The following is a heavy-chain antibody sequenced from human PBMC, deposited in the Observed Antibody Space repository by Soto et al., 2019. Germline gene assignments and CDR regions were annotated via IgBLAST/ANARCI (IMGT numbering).Heavy chain of an antibody. V-gene: IGHV1-8*01. Sequence: ASVKVSCKASGYTFTSYDINWVRQATGQGLEWMGWMNPNSGNTGYAQKFQGRVTMTRNTSISTAYMELSSLRSEDTAVYYCARGQQYYDFWSGYYPSRNWFDPWGQGTLVTISS. D-gene: IGHD3-3*01. J-gene: IGHJ5*02. CDR1: GYTFTSYD. CDR3: ARGQQYYDFWSGYYPSRNWFDP. CDR2: MNPNSGNT.